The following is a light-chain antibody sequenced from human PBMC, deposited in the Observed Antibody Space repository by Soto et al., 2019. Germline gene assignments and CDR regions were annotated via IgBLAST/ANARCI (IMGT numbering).Light chain of an antibody. Sequence: EIVLTQSPATLSAFPGDRVTLSCRASQAVNTRLAWYQHKPCQAPRLLIYLTSNRAAGVPSRFSAWGSETDFTLTISDVQPEDFAVYYCHQRQSWPRTFGQGTKVDIK. CDR1: QAVNTR. V-gene: IGKV3-11*01. CDR3: HQRQSWPRT. CDR2: LTS. J-gene: IGKJ1*01.